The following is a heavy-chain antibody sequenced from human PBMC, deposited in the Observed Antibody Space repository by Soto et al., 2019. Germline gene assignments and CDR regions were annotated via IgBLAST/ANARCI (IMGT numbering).Heavy chain of an antibody. J-gene: IGHJ4*02. D-gene: IGHD6-13*01. V-gene: IGHV3-23*01. Sequence: EVQLLESGGGLVQPGGSLRLSCAASGFTFSSYAMSWVRQAPGKGLEWVSAISGSASTTYYADSVKGRFTISRDNSKNTLYLQMNSLRAEDTAVYYCAKRPAPGNYFDYWGQGTLVTVSS. CDR3: AKRPAPGNYFDY. CDR2: ISGSASTT. CDR1: GFTFSSYA.